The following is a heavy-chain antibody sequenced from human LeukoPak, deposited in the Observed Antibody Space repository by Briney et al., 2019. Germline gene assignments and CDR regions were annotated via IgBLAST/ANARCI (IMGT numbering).Heavy chain of an antibody. CDR3: ARCDHYDFWSGYYYYYMDV. D-gene: IGHD3-3*01. Sequence: SETLSLTCAVYGGSFSGYYWSWIRQPPGKGLEWIGEVSHSGITNYNPSLKSRVAILEDTSKNQVSLKLSSVTAADTAVYYCARCDHYDFWSGYYYYYMDVWGKGTTVTVSS. CDR1: GGSFSGYY. V-gene: IGHV4-34*01. CDR2: VSHSGIT. J-gene: IGHJ6*03.